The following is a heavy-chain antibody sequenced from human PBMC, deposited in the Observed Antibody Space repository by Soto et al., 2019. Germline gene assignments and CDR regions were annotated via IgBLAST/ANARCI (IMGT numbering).Heavy chain of an antibody. CDR3: ASGVTLLGSGAMDV. V-gene: IGHV1-8*01. CDR2: MNPNSGNT. Sequence: QVQLVQSGAEVKKPGASVKVSCKASGYTFTSYDINWVRKATGQGLEWMGWMNPNSGNTGYAQKFQGRVTMTRNTSISTAYMELSSLRSEDTAVYYCASGVTLLGSGAMDVWGKGTTVTVSS. CDR1: GYTFTSYD. D-gene: IGHD3-10*01. J-gene: IGHJ6*04.